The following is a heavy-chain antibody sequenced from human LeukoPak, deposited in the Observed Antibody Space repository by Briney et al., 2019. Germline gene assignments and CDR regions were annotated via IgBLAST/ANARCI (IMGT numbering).Heavy chain of an antibody. V-gene: IGHV7-4-1*02. CDR2: LNTNTGNP. D-gene: IGHD3-22*01. CDR3: AREGDYYDSSGYLDY. Sequence: GASVKVSCKASGYTFTSYAMNWVGPAPGQGLEGMGWLNTNTGNPTYAQGFTGRFVFSLDTSVSTAYLQISSLKAEDTAVYYCAREGDYYDSSGYLDYWGQGTLVTVSS. J-gene: IGHJ4*02. CDR1: GYTFTSYA.